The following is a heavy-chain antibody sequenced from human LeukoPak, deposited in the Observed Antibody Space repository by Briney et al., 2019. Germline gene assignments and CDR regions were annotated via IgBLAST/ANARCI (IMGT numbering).Heavy chain of an antibody. CDR1: GFTFSSNW. CDR3: ARDRIFGVA. D-gene: IGHD3-3*02. V-gene: IGHV3-74*01. CDR2: INSDGRIT. Sequence: GGSLRLSCAASGFTFSSNWMHWVRQAPGKGLVWFSRINSDGRITSYADSVKGRFTISRDNAKNSLYLQMNSLRAEDTAVYYCARDRIFGVARGQGTLVTVSS. J-gene: IGHJ4*02.